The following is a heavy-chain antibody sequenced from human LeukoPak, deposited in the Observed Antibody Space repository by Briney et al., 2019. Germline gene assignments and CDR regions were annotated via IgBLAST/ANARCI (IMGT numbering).Heavy chain of an antibody. D-gene: IGHD3-16*01. Sequence: ASVTVSCKSSGYSFTDYYMHWVRQAPGQGLEWMGWINPNSGGTNSAQKFQGRVTMTRDTSITTVYMEVNWLTSDDTAIYYCARADGLHGGSYLIGPWGQGTLVTVSS. J-gene: IGHJ5*02. CDR1: GYSFTDYY. CDR2: INPNSGGT. CDR3: ARADGLHGGSYLIGP. V-gene: IGHV1-2*02.